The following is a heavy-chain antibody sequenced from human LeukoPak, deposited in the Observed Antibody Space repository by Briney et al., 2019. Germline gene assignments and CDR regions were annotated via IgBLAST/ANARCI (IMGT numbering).Heavy chain of an antibody. CDR2: IYYSGNT. Sequence: SETLSLTCTVSGGSISSYYWSWIRQPPGKGLEWIGYIYYSGNTNYNPSLKSRVTISVDTSKNQFSLKLSSVTAADTAMYYCARVYCGGDCYSPYYFDYWGQGTLVTVSS. D-gene: IGHD2-21*02. CDR1: GGSISSYY. J-gene: IGHJ4*02. V-gene: IGHV4-59*01. CDR3: ARVYCGGDCYSPYYFDY.